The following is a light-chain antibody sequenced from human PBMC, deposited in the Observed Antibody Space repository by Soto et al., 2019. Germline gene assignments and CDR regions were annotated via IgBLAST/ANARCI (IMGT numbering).Light chain of an antibody. J-gene: IGKJ1*01. CDR1: QGIGNY. Sequence: DIQMTQSPASLSASVGDRVTITCRASQGIGNYLAWYQQKPGKVPKNLIYDASTLQSGVPSRFSGSGSGTNFPLTISTLQPGVVETFYCKKYYPPPEPFGQGP. V-gene: IGKV1-27*01. CDR3: KKYYPPPEP. CDR2: DAS.